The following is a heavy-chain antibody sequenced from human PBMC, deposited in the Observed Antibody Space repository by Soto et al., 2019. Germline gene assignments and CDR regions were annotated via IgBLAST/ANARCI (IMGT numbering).Heavy chain of an antibody. CDR3: ARDPYYYDSSAYPNFDF. CDR2: TYYRSKWYN. Sequence: SQTLSLTCAISGDSVSSNSAAWNWIRQSPSRGLEWLGRTYYRSKWYNDYAVSVKSRITINPVTSKNQFSLQLNSVTPEDTAVYYCARDPYYYDSSAYPNFDFWGQGTLVTVSS. CDR1: GDSVSSNSAA. V-gene: IGHV6-1*01. J-gene: IGHJ4*02. D-gene: IGHD3-22*01.